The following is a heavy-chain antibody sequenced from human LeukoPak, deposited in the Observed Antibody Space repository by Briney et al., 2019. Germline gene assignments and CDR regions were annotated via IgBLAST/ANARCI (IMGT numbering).Heavy chain of an antibody. Sequence: KPSETLSLTCAVSGGSISSSYWWSWVRQPPGKGLEWIGEIYHSGSTNYNPSLNSRVTISVDKSKNQFSLKLSSVTAADMAVYYCARAKVGPDDNWFDPWGQGTLVTVSS. D-gene: IGHD4-23*01. V-gene: IGHV4-4*02. CDR2: IYHSGST. CDR1: GGSISSSYW. CDR3: ARAKVGPDDNWFDP. J-gene: IGHJ5*02.